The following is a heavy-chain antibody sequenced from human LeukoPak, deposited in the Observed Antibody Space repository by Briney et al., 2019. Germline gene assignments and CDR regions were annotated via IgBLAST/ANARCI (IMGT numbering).Heavy chain of an antibody. D-gene: IGHD6-13*01. Sequence: GASVQVPCKASGGKFKSFVFRWVRQVPAQGRAGLGGIMSLFGKAHYAQKFQDRVTFTADESTNTVYMEVRSLTYEDTAVYFCARESRPGTWPSDYWGQGTLVTVPS. CDR1: GGKFKSFV. CDR2: IMSLFGKA. J-gene: IGHJ4*02. CDR3: ARESRPGTWPSDY. V-gene: IGHV1-69*13.